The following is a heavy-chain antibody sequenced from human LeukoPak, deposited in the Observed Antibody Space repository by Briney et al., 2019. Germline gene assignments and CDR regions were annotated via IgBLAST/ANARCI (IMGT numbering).Heavy chain of an antibody. Sequence: PGGSLRLSCAASGFTFDDYGMSWVRHAPGKGLEWVCGINWNGGSTGYADSLKGRFTISRDNAKNSLYLQMNSLRAEDTALYYCARDCSGGSCQVRDYWGQGTLVTVSS. CDR3: ARDCSGGSCQVRDY. V-gene: IGHV3-20*04. J-gene: IGHJ4*02. CDR2: INWNGGST. CDR1: GFTFDDYG. D-gene: IGHD2-15*01.